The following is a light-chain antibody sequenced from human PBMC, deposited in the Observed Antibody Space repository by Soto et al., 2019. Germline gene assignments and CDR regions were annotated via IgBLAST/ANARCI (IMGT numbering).Light chain of an antibody. J-gene: IGLJ2*01. CDR1: SSDVGGYNY. Sequence: QSALTQPASVSGSPGQSITISCTGTSSDVGGYNYVSWYQQHPGKAPKLMIYDVSNRPSGVSNRFSGSKSGNTASLNISGLQAEDEADYYCTSYTSSSTVVFGGGTTHTVL. V-gene: IGLV2-14*01. CDR2: DVS. CDR3: TSYTSSSTVV.